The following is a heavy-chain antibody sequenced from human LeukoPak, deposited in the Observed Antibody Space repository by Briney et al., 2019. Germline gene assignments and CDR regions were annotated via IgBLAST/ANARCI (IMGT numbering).Heavy chain of an antibody. CDR2: INAGNGNT. Sequence: ASVKVSCKASGYTFTSYAMHWVRQAPGQRLEWMGWINAGNGNTKYSQKFQGRVTITRDTSASTAYMELSSLRSEDTAVYYCARELYCGGDCYIYFDYWGQGTLVTVSS. V-gene: IGHV1-3*01. CDR1: GYTFTSYA. CDR3: ARELYCGGDCYIYFDY. D-gene: IGHD2-21*02. J-gene: IGHJ4*02.